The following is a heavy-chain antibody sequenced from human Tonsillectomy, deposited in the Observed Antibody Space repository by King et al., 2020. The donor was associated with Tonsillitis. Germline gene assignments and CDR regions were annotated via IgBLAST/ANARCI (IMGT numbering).Heavy chain of an antibody. V-gene: IGHV5-51*01. Sequence: VQLVESGAEVKKPGDSLKISCQVSGYIFTTYWIGWVRQMPGKGLEWMGIIYPGDSDTRYSPSFQGQVTISADKSTSTAFLQWISLKASDTAMYYCARQPPYDMNMRTTDAFDIWGQGTMVTVSS. CDR2: IYPGDSDT. CDR3: ARQPPYDMNMRTTDAFDI. D-gene: IGHD2/OR15-2a*01. CDR1: GYIFTTYW. J-gene: IGHJ3*02.